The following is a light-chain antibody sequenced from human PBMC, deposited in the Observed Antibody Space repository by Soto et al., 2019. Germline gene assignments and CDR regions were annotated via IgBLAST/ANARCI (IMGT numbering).Light chain of an antibody. CDR3: KSYELKVSGHV. Sequence: QSALTQPPSLSGAPGQRVTISYTGGSSKIETGYDVHWYQHLPGTAPKLLIYGNSNRPSGVTDRFSGAKSGTSASLAITGLQAEDEADYYCKSYELKVSGHVFGTGTKVPV. V-gene: IGLV1-40*01. CDR1: SSKIETGYD. J-gene: IGLJ1*01. CDR2: GNS.